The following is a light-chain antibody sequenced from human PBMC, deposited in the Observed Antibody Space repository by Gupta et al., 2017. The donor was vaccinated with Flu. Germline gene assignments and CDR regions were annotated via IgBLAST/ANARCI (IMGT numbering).Light chain of an antibody. V-gene: IGKV3-11*01. CDR2: DAS. CDR1: QSVSSY. J-gene: IGKJ2*02. Sequence: LVLTQSPATLSLSPGERATLSCRASQSVSSYLAWYQQKPGQTPRLLIYDASNSATGIPARFSGSGSGTDFTLTISSLEPEDFGVYYCQQRSNWPRGTFGQGTKLEIK. CDR3: QQRSNWPRGT.